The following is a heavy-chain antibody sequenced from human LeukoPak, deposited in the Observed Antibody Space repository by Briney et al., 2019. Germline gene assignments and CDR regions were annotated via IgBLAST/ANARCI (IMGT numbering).Heavy chain of an antibody. CDR1: GYTFTSYG. CDR2: ISAYNGNT. Sequence: ASVKVSCKASGYTFTSYGISWVRQAPGQGLEWMGWISAYNGNTNYAQKLQGRVTMTTDTSTSTAYMELSRLRSDDTAMYYCARDFEGAIDWFDPWGQGTLVTVSS. J-gene: IGHJ5*02. D-gene: IGHD3-16*01. V-gene: IGHV1-18*01. CDR3: ARDFEGAIDWFDP.